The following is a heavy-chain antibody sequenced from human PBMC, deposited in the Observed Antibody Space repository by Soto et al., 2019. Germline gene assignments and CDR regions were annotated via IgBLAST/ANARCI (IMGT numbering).Heavy chain of an antibody. V-gene: IGHV1-69*13. CDR3: ASQLRQYYFDY. D-gene: IGHD1-7*01. CDR2: IIPIFGTA. CDR1: GGAFSSYA. Sequence: GASVKVSCKASGGAFSSYAISWVRQAPGQGLEWMGGIIPIFGTANYAQKFQGRVTITADESTSTAYMELSSLRSEDTAVYYCASQLRQYYFDYWGQGTLVTVSS. J-gene: IGHJ4*02.